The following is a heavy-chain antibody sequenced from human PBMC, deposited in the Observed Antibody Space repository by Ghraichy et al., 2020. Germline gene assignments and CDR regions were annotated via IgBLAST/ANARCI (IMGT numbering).Heavy chain of an antibody. J-gene: IGHJ6*03. CDR1: GGSISSGSYY. CDR2: IYTSGST. D-gene: IGHD2/OR15-2a*01. CDR3: AREVLSSYYYYYYMDV. Sequence: SLNISCTVSGGSISSGSYYWSWIRQPAGKGLEWIGRIYTSGSTNYNPSLKSRVTISVDTSKNQFSLKLSSVTAADTAVYYCAREVLSSYYYYYYMDVWGKGTTVTVSS. V-gene: IGHV4-61*02.